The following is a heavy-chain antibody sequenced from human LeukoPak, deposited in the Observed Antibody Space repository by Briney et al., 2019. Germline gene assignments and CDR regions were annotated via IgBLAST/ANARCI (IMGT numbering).Heavy chain of an antibody. CDR2: IYTSGST. Sequence: PSETLSLTCTVSGGSIRNYYWSWIRQPAGKGLEWIGRIYTSGSTDYNPSLKSRVTMSVDTSTDQFSLKLSSVTAADTAVYYCARESQSYDTSGYHHDYWGQGTLVTVSS. CDR3: ARESQSYDTSGYHHDY. V-gene: IGHV4-4*07. J-gene: IGHJ4*02. CDR1: GGSIRNYY. D-gene: IGHD3-22*01.